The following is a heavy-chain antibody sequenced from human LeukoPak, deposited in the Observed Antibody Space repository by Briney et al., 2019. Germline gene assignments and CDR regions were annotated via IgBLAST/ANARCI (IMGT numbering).Heavy chain of an antibody. V-gene: IGHV3-23*01. Sequence: GGSLRLSCAASGFAFRAYDMSWVRQAPGEGLEWVSRMRGSGVITFYADSVKGRFTISRDNSSNTLYLQMNSLTAEDTAVYYCAKEEWVGGRNFFDYWGQGALVTVSS. CDR1: GFAFRAYD. CDR3: AKEEWVGGRNFFDY. D-gene: IGHD1-26*01. CDR2: MRGSGVIT. J-gene: IGHJ4*02.